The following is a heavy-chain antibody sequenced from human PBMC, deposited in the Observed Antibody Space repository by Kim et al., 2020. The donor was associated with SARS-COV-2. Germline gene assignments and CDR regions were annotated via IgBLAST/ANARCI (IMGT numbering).Heavy chain of an antibody. CDR2: INYSGST. CDR1: GGSFSGYY. J-gene: IGHJ3*01. CDR3: ATGDVDPAHAFDF. V-gene: IGHV4-34*01. Sequence: SETLSLTCAVYGGSFSGYYWSWIRQPPGKGLEWIGEINYSGSTNYNPYPKSRVIITADTTKNQTPLKLISVTAADTAVYYCATGDVDPAHAFDFSGQGT. D-gene: IGHD3-16*01.